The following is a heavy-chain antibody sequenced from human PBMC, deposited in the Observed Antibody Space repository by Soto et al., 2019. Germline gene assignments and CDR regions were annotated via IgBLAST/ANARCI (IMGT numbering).Heavy chain of an antibody. CDR3: ARGSSVRGMNV. J-gene: IGHJ6*02. Sequence: GGSLRLSCAASGFTFSDFYMSWVRQAPGKGLEWVAYISGTDPYMKYADAVRGRFTISRDNAXXXXXXXXXSLRDDGTAVYYCARGSSVRGMNVWGQGTTVTVSS. CDR2: ISGTDPYM. V-gene: IGHV3-11*06. CDR1: GFTFSDFY. D-gene: IGHD6-13*01.